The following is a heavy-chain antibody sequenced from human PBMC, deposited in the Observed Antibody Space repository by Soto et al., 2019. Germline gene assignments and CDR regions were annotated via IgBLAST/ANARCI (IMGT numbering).Heavy chain of an antibody. D-gene: IGHD2-8*01. CDR1: GGSISSGGYS. J-gene: IGHJ4*02. V-gene: IGHV4-30-2*01. Sequence: SETLSLTCAVSGGSISSGGYSWSWIRQPPGEGLEWIGYIYHSGSTYYNPSLKSRVTISVDRSKNQFSLKLSSVTAADTAVYYCASRYCTNGVCSDFDYWGQGTLVTVSS. CDR2: IYHSGST. CDR3: ASRYCTNGVCSDFDY.